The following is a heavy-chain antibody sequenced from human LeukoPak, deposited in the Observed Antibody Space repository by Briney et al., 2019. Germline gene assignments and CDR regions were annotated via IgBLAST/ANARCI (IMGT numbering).Heavy chain of an antibody. CDR3: ARYSGSYWVWAFDI. CDR1: DYSISSSNW. V-gene: IGHV4-28*01. J-gene: IGHJ3*02. Sequence: PSDTLSLTCAVSDYSISSSNWWGWIRQPAGKGLEWIGRIYTSGSTNYNPSLKSRVTISVDTSKNQFSLKLSSVTAADTAVYYCARYSGSYWVWAFDIWGQGTMVTVSS. D-gene: IGHD1-26*01. CDR2: IYTSGST.